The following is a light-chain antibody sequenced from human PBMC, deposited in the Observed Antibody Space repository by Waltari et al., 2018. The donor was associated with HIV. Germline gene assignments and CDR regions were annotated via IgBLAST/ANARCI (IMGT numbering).Light chain of an antibody. Sequence: IQLTQSPFSLSASIRDKVSITCRASQSLSDFLHWYQQKPGKPPKLLIHGGSTLESGVPSRFSGSGSDTDYTLTISSLQPDDFATYYCLQSRSIPLTFGPGTKV. J-gene: IGKJ3*01. CDR3: LQSRSIPLT. V-gene: IGKV1-39*01. CDR2: GGS. CDR1: QSLSDF.